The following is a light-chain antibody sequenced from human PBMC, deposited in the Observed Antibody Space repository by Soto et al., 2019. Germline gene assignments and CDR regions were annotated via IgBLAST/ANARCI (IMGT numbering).Light chain of an antibody. CDR1: QSISSY. Sequence: DIQRTQSQSSLSASVGERVTIPWLASQSISSYVNWSQQKPGKAPKLLSDAASSLQSGVPSRCSGRGSGTDFTLTSSSLKPEDFATYYCQQSYSTPQTFGQGTKVDIK. CDR3: QQSYSTPQT. V-gene: IGKV1-39*01. J-gene: IGKJ1*01. CDR2: AAS.